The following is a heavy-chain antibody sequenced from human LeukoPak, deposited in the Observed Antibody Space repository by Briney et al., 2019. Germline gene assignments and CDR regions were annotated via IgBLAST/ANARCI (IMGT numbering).Heavy chain of an antibody. CDR3: TTIKRGDIFGYFDF. CDR2: IYYSGST. J-gene: IGHJ4*02. D-gene: IGHD5-18*01. CDR1: GGSISSGGYY. V-gene: IGHV4-31*03. Sequence: SETLSLTCTVSGGSISSGGYYWSWIRQHPGKGLEWIGYIYYSGSTYYNPSLKSRVTISVDTSKNQFSLKLSSVTAADTAVYYCTTIKRGDIFGYFDFWGQGILVTVSS.